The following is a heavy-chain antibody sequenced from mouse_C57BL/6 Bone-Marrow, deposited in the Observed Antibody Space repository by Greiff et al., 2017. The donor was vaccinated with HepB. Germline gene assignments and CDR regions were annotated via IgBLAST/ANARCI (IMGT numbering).Heavy chain of an antibody. CDR1: GYTFTSYG. CDR2: IYPRSGNT. V-gene: IGHV1-81*01. J-gene: IGHJ1*03. D-gene: IGHD1-1*01. CDR3: ARVYYGSSQNV. Sequence: VQLQESGAELARPGASVKLSCKASGYTFTSYGISWVKQRTGQGLEWIGEIYPRSGNTYYNEKFKGKATLTADKSSSTAYMELRSLTSEDSAVYFCARVYYGSSQNVWGTGTTVTVSS.